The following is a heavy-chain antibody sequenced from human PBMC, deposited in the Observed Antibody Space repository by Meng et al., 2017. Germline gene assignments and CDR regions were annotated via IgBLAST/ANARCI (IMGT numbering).Heavy chain of an antibody. D-gene: IGHD5-12*01. CDR2: ISGSGIFT. CDR1: GFTFSNYT. J-gene: IGHJ4*02. V-gene: IGHV3-23*04. Sequence: DVQRVESGGGLVQPGGSLRLSCAASGFTFSNYTMSWVRQAPGKGLEWVSGISGSGIFTYYANSVRGRFTISRDNSKNTLFLQMNSLRAEDTAIYYCAKDGFVAGGQGTLVTVSS. CDR3: AKDGFVA.